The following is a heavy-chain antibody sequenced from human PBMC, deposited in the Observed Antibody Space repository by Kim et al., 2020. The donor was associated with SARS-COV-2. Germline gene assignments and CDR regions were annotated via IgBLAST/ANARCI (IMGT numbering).Heavy chain of an antibody. Sequence: GGSLRLSCAASGFTFSSYGMHWVRQAPGKGLEWVAVIWYDGSNKYYADSVKGRFTISRDNSKNTLYLQMNSLRAEDTAVYYCAKGADDYGDYVLLDYWGQGTLVTVSS. CDR1: GFTFSSYG. V-gene: IGHV3-33*06. CDR3: AKGADDYGDYVLLDY. J-gene: IGHJ4*02. CDR2: IWYDGSNK. D-gene: IGHD4-17*01.